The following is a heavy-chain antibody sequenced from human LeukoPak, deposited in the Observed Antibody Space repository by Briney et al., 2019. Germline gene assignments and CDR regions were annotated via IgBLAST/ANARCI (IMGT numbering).Heavy chain of an antibody. D-gene: IGHD2-2*01. J-gene: IGHJ4*02. CDR1: GYTFTNYG. CDR3: ARDLFTYCSSSSCFTAGYFDY. V-gene: IGHV1-18*01. CDR2: ISVYNGNT. Sequence: ASVKVSCKASGYTFTNYGISWVRQAPGQGLEWMGRISVYNGNTNYAQKLQGRVTMTTDTSTSTTYMELRSLRSDDTAVYYCARDLFTYCSSSSCFTAGYFDYWGQGSPVTVSS.